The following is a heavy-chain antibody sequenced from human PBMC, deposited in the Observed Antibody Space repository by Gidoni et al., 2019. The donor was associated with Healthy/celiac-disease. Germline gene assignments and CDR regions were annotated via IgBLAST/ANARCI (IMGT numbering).Heavy chain of an antibody. CDR2: IYSGGST. J-gene: IGHJ4*02. Sequence: EVQLVESGGGLVQPGGSLRLSCAASGFPVSSNYMSWVRQAPGKGLEWVSVIYSGGSTYYADSVKGRFTISRDNSKNTLYLQMNSLRAEDTAVYYCARGGRVRGVPHYFDYWGQGTLVTVSS. CDR3: ARGGRVRGVPHYFDY. CDR1: GFPVSSNY. D-gene: IGHD3-10*01. V-gene: IGHV3-66*01.